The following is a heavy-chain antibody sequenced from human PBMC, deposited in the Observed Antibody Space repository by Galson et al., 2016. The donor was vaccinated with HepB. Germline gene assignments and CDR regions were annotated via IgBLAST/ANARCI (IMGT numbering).Heavy chain of an antibody. CDR3: PGDRFRGAAAGVGAY. CDR1: GYSFTSYG. V-gene: IGHV1-3*01. D-gene: IGHD6-13*01. Sequence: SVKVSRKASGYSFTSYGLHWVRQAPGQRPEWRGCIHLDDADTKYSHQFQGRISIVKDTFASTAYMELSGLTSEDTAVYYWPGDRFRGAAAGVGAYWGQGTPVTVSS. CDR2: IHLDDADT. J-gene: IGHJ1*01.